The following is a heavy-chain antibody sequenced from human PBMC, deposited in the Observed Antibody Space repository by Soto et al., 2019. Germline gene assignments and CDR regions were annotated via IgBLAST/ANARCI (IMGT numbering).Heavy chain of an antibody. V-gene: IGHV3-13*05. CDR3: ARAGYDSSGYYFYAMDV. J-gene: IGHJ6*02. D-gene: IGHD3-22*01. CDR2: IGTAGDP. Sequence: EAQLVESGGGLVQPGGSLRLSCVASGFILSGYDMHWVRQATGEGLEWVSAIGTAGDPYYSGSVKGRFTISRGNAENSVDLQMNSLRAGDTAVYYCARAGYDSSGYYFYAMDVWGPGTTVTVSS. CDR1: GFILSGYD.